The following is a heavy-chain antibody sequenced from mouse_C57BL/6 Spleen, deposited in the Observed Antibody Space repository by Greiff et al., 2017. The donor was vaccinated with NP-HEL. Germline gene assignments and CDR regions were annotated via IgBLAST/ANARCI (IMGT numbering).Heavy chain of an antibody. CDR2: ISSGSSTI. J-gene: IGHJ4*01. V-gene: IGHV5-17*01. Sequence: EVKVVESGGGLVKPGGSLKLSCAASGFTFSDYGMHWVRQAPEKGLEWVAYISSGSSTIYYADTVKGRFTISRDNAKNTLFLQMTSLRSEDTAMYYCARPGYYASYAMDYWGQGTSVTVSS. CDR3: ARPGYYASYAMDY. D-gene: IGHD3-1*01. CDR1: GFTFSDYG.